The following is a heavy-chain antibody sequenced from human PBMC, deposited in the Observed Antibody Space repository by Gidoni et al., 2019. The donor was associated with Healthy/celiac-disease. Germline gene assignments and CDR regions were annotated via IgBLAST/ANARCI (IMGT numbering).Heavy chain of an antibody. D-gene: IGHD3-3*01. J-gene: IGHJ4*02. CDR1: GFTFSSYS. CDR3: ARDERRYDFWSGDSRHYYFDY. CDR2: ISSSSSYI. V-gene: IGHV3-21*01. Sequence: EVQLVESGGGLVKPGGSLRLSCAASGFTFSSYSMNWVRQAPGKGLEWVSSISSSSSYIYYADSVKGRFTISRDNAKNSLYLQMNSLRAEDTAVYYCARDERRYDFWSGDSRHYYFDYWGQGTLVTVSS.